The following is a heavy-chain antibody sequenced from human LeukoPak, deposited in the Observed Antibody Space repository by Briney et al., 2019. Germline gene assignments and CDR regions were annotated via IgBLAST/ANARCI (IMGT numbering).Heavy chain of an antibody. CDR3: ARRQGYDILTGLGGMNV. Sequence: GESLKISCKGFGYNFANDWIGWVRQQPGKGLEWMGIIYPGDSDTTYSPSFQGQVTISADKSISTAYLQWSSLKASGTAMYYCARRQGYDILTGLGGMNVWGQGTTVTVSS. CDR2: IYPGDSDT. V-gene: IGHV5-51*01. CDR1: GYNFANDW. J-gene: IGHJ6*02. D-gene: IGHD3-9*01.